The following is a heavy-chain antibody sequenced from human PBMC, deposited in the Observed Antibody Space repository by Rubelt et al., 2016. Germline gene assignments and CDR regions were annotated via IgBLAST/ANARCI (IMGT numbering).Heavy chain of an antibody. J-gene: IGHJ4*02. CDR3: ARGMTTSHY. D-gene: IGHD4-17*01. V-gene: IGHV1-46*01. Sequence: QVQLVQSGAEVKKPGSSVKVSCKASGGTFSSYAISWVRQAPGQGLEWMGIINPSGGSTSYAQKFQGRVTMTRETSTSTVYMELSSLRSDDTAVYYCARGMTTSHYWGQGTLVTVSS. CDR1: GGTFSSYA. CDR2: INPSGGST.